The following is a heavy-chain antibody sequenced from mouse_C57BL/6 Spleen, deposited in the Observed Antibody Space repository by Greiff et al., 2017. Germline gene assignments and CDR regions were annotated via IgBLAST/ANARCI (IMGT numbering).Heavy chain of an antibody. V-gene: IGHV1-72*01. J-gene: IGHJ1*03. D-gene: IGHD2-3*01. CDR2: IDPTSGGT. Sequence: QVQLQQSGAELVKPGASVKLSCKASGYTFTSYWMHWVKQRPGRGLEWIGRIDPTSGGTKYNEKFKSKATLTVDKPSSTAYMQLSSLTSEDSAVSYWAREENSVYDCPCWYVDVWGTGTTVTVSS. CDR1: GYTFTSYW. CDR3: AREENSVYDCPCWYVDV.